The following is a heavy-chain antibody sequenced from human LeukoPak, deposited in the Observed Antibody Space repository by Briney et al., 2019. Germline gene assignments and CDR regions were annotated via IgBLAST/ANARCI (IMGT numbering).Heavy chain of an antibody. CDR1: GGSISSYY. CDR3: ARVFPRPIVRGIDH. J-gene: IGHJ4*02. CDR2: IYYSGST. D-gene: IGHD3-10*01. Sequence: SETLSLTCTVSGGSISSYYWGWIRQPPGKGLEWIGSIYYSGSTYYNPSLKSRVTISVDTSKNQFSLKLSSVTAADTAVYYCARVFPRPIVRGIDHWGQGTLVTVSS. V-gene: IGHV4-39*07.